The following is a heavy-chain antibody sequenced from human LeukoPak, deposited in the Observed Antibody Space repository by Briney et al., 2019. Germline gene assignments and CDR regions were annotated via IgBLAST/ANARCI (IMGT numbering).Heavy chain of an antibody. D-gene: IGHD3-10*01. CDR2: ISSSSSYI. V-gene: IGHV3-21*01. Sequence: PGGSLRLSCAASGFTFSSYSMNWVRQAPGKGLEWVSSISSSSSYIYYVDSVKGRFTISRDNAKNSLYLQMNSLRAEDTAVYYCARDTFWYYYGSGSCLFDYWGQGTLVTVSS. CDR1: GFTFSSYS. J-gene: IGHJ4*02. CDR3: ARDTFWYYYGSGSCLFDY.